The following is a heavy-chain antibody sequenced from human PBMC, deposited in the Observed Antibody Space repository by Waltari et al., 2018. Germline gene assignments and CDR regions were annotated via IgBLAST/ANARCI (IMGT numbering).Heavy chain of an antibody. CDR3: ARDQRFLESLYPYYYALDA. CDR2: IYHSGTT. D-gene: IGHD3-3*01. CDR1: NFYIRDGYY. J-gene: IGHJ6*02. Sequence: QVQLQESGPGLVKPSETLSLTCAVSNFYIRDGYYWGRIRQSPGKGLEWIGSIYHSGTTHYNPSLESRVTISVDRSRNQFSLKVTSVSAADTAVYFCARDQRFLESLYPYYYALDAWGRGITVTVSS. V-gene: IGHV4-38-2*02.